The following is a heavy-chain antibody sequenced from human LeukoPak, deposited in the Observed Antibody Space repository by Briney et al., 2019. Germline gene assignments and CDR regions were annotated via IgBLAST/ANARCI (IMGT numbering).Heavy chain of an antibody. CDR3: ARGGLGDCSSTSCYPDFDY. J-gene: IGHJ4*02. D-gene: IGHD2-2*01. CDR1: GYTLTSYG. Sequence: ASVKVSCKASGYTLTSYGISWVRQAPGQGLEWMGWISAYNGNTNYAQKLQGRVTMTTDTSTSTAYMELRSLRSDDTAVYYCARGGLGDCSSTSCYPDFDYWGQGTLVTVSS. CDR2: ISAYNGNT. V-gene: IGHV1-18*01.